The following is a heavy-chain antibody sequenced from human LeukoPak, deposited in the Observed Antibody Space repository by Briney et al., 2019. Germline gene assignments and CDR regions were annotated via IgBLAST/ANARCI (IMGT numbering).Heavy chain of an antibody. D-gene: IGHD1-26*01. J-gene: IGHJ4*02. CDR3: ARDGRFAAYEPDY. CDR2: ISAYDGNT. Sequence: ASVNVSCKASGLTFSNYGITWVRQAPGQGLEWVGWISAYDGNTNYAQKFQGRVTMTTDTSTSTAHMELRSLRYDDTAVYYCARDGRFAAYEPDYWGQGTLVTVSS. CDR1: GLTFSNYG. V-gene: IGHV1-18*01.